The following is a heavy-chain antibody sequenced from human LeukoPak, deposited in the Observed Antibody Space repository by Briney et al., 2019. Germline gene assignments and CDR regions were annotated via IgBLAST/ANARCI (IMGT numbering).Heavy chain of an antibody. CDR2: ISYDGSNK. V-gene: IGHV3-30*18. CDR3: AKASSPYGSGSYTSFDY. D-gene: IGHD3-10*01. CDR1: GFTFSSYG. Sequence: GGSLXLSCAASGFTFSSYGMHWVRQAPGKGLEWVAXISYDGSNKYYADSVKGRFTISRDNSKNTLYLQMNSLRAEDTAVYYCAKASSPYGSGSYTSFDYWGQGTLVTVSS. J-gene: IGHJ4*02.